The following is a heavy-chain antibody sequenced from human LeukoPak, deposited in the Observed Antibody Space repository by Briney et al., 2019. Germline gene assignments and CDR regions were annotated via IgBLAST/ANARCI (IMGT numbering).Heavy chain of an antibody. CDR1: GFTFSSYG. Sequence: GGSLRLSCAASGFTFSSYGMHWVRQAPGKGLEWVAVIWYDGSNKYYADSVKGRFTISRDNSKNTLYLQMNSLRAEDTAVYYCAREQVVTAMSSLDYWGQGTLVTVSS. J-gene: IGHJ4*02. CDR3: AREQVVTAMSSLDY. V-gene: IGHV3-33*01. CDR2: IWYDGSNK. D-gene: IGHD2-21*02.